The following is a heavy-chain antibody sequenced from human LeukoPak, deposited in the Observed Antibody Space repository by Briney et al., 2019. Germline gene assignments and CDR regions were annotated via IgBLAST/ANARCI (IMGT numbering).Heavy chain of an antibody. CDR3: ARTSIAAAGAEYWFDP. CDR1: GSTFSSYA. J-gene: IGHJ5*02. V-gene: IGHV1-69*06. Sequence: SVTVPCKASGSTFSSYAISWVRQAPGQGLEWMGGIIPIFGTANYAQKFQGRVTITADKSTSTAYMELSSLRSEDTAVYYCARTSIAAAGAEYWFDPWGQGTLVTVSS. D-gene: IGHD6-13*01. CDR2: IIPIFGTA.